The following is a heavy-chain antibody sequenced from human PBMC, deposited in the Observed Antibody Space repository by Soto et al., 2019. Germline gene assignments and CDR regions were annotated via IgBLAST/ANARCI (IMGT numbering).Heavy chain of an antibody. D-gene: IGHD4-17*01. CDR1: GGSISSYY. CDR3: ARDGYGGTAYYYGMDV. V-gene: IGHV4-59*01. J-gene: IGHJ6*02. CDR2: IYYSGST. Sequence: QVQLQESGPGLVKPSETLSLTCTVSGGSISSYYWSWIRQPPGKGLEWIGYIYYSGSTNYNPSLKSRVTISVDTSKNQFSLKLSSVTAADTAVYYCARDGYGGTAYYYGMDVWGQGTTVTVSS.